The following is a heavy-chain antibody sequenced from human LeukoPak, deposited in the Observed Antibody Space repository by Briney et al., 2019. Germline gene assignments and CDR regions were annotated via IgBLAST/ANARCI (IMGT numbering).Heavy chain of an antibody. CDR3: ARGSDYYGSGSYPFLF. Sequence: SETLCLTCTISGGSISGYYWSWIRQPAGKGLEWIGHIYTSGSTKYNPSLKGRVTMSVDTSKNQFSLNLSSVTAADTAVYYCARGSDYYGSGSYPFLFWGQGTLVTVSS. D-gene: IGHD3-10*01. V-gene: IGHV4-4*07. CDR1: GGSISGYY. J-gene: IGHJ4*02. CDR2: IYTSGST.